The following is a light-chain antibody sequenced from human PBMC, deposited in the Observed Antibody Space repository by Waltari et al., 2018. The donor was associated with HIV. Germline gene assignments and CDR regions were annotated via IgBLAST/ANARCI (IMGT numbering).Light chain of an antibody. V-gene: IGLV3-25*03. CDR2: KDT. CDR1: ALANQH. Sequence: SSELIQPPSVSVSPGQTARITCSGDALANQHVYWYQQKTGQAPVAVIYKDTGRPSGIPERFSGSSSGTIVTLSISGVQAEDEADYYCQSADGSGTWVFGGGTKLTVL. CDR3: QSADGSGTWV. J-gene: IGLJ3*02.